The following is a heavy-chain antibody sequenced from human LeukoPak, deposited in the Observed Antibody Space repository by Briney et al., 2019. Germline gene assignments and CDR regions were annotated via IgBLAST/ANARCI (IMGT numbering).Heavy chain of an antibody. CDR2: INGDGSTT. CDR3: VPEEKYSSGWFYFDS. D-gene: IGHD6-19*01. J-gene: IGHJ4*02. CDR1: GFTFNSFA. V-gene: IGHV3-74*01. Sequence: PGGSLRLSCAASGFTFNSFAMSWVRQAPGRRLMWVSRINGDGSTTNYADSVKGRFTISRDNAKNTLYLQMSSLRAEDTAMYYCVPEEKYSSGWFYFDSWGLGTLVTVSS.